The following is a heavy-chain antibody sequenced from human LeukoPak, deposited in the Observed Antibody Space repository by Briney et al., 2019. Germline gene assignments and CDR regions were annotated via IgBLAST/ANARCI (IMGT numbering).Heavy chain of an antibody. V-gene: IGHV3-7*03. CDR3: ARAKRPMVLDH. CDR1: GFTFSTYW. J-gene: IGHJ4*02. CDR2: IKPDGSEG. D-gene: IGHD3-10*01. Sequence: PGGSLRLSCAASGFTFSTYWMNWARQAPGKGLEGVANIKPDGSEGYYVDSVKGRSTLSRDNAQNSLYLQMNSLRDDDTAVYYCARAKRPMVLDHWGQGTLVTVSS.